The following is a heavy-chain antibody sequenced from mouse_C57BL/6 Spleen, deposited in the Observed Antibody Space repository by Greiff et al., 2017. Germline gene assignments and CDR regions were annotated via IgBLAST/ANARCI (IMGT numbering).Heavy chain of an antibody. J-gene: IGHJ1*03. D-gene: IGHD1-1*01. CDR3: ARRPFITTVVATNWYFDV. Sequence: VQLQQSGAELVKPGASVKISCKASGYAFSSYWMNWVKQRPGKGLEWIGQLYPGDGDTNYNGKFKGKATLTADKSSSTAYMQLSSLTSEDSAVYFCARRPFITTVVATNWYFDVWGTGTTVTVSS. CDR2: LYPGDGDT. V-gene: IGHV1-80*01. CDR1: GYAFSSYW.